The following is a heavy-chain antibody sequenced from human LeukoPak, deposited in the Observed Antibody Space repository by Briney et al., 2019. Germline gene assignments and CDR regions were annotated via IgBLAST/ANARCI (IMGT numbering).Heavy chain of an antibody. J-gene: IGHJ4*02. CDR1: GYTFTDYY. Sequence: ASVKVSCKASGYTFTDYYMHWVRQAPGRGLEWMGWINPRNGGTKFAQKLQGRVTMTWDRSISTAYMELSRLRSDDTAVYYCAREGGYDSSGFYPFWGQGTLVTVSS. D-gene: IGHD3-22*01. V-gene: IGHV1-2*02. CDR2: INPRNGGT. CDR3: AREGGYDSSGFYPF.